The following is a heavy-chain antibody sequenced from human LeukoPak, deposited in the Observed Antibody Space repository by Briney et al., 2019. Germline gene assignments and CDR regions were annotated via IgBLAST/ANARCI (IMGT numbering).Heavy chain of an antibody. CDR2: INPNSGGT. V-gene: IGHV1-2*02. Sequence: ASVKVSCKASGYTFTGYFIHWVRQAPGQGLEWMGWINPNSGGTNYAQKFQDRVTMTRDTSISTVYMELSRLRSDDTAVYYCAREDCGGDWYHYWGQGTLVTVFS. J-gene: IGHJ4*02. D-gene: IGHD2-21*02. CDR3: AREDCGGDWYHY. CDR1: GYTFTGYF.